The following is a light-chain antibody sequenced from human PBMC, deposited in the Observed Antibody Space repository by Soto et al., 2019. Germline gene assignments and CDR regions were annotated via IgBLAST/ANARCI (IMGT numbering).Light chain of an antibody. CDR1: QSISTW. CDR3: QQYNNS. V-gene: IGKV1-5*03. Sequence: DIQMTQFPSTLSASVGDRVTITCRASQSISTWLAWYQQKPGKAPKLLIYKASSLESGVPSRFSGSGSGTEFTLNISSLQPDDFATYYCQQYNNSFGQGTKVEI. CDR2: KAS. J-gene: IGKJ1*01.